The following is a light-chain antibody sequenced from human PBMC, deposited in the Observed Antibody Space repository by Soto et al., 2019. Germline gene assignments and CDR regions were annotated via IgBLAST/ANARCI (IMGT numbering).Light chain of an antibody. CDR2: KAS. Sequence: DIQVTQSPSTLSASVGARVIITFRASESISNWLAWYQQKPGKAPNLLIYKASSLKSGVPLRFSGSGSGTEFTLTINSLQPDDFATYYCQQYDTYWTFGQGTKV. V-gene: IGKV1-5*03. J-gene: IGKJ1*01. CDR3: QQYDTYWT. CDR1: ESISNW.